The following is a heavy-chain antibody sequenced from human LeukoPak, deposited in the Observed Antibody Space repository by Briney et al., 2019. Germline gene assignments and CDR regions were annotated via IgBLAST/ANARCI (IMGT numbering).Heavy chain of an antibody. Sequence: GGSLRLSCAASGFTFSSYEMNWVRQAPGKGLEWVGFIRSKGYGGTPEYAASVEGRFSISRDDSKGIAYLQMNSLKTEDTAVYYCTRDQTPYYWGQGTLVTVSS. CDR1: GFTFSSYE. J-gene: IGHJ4*02. CDR3: TRDQTPYY. CDR2: IRSKGYGGTP. V-gene: IGHV3-49*04.